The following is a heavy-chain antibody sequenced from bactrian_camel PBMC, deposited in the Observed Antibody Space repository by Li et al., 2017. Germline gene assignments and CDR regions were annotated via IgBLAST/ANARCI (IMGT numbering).Heavy chain of an antibody. J-gene: IGHJ4*01. D-gene: IGHD3*01. CDR3: GASRYMGGFSYTNFFNGHAYY. CDR2: IGTQPRYGP. Sequence: HVQLVESGGGSVQAGGSLRLSCAASGYTYSMGCMGWFRQVPGKEREGGGYIGTQPRYGPWYADSVKGRFEVSRDSSNTIYLQMNSLKPEDTAMYYCGASRYMGGFSYTNFFNGHAYYWGQGTQVTVS. CDR1: GYTYSMGC. V-gene: IGHV3S6*01.